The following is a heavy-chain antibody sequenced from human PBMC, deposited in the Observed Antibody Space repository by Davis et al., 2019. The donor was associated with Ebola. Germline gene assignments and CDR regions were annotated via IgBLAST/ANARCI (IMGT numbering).Heavy chain of an antibody. D-gene: IGHD3-10*01. V-gene: IGHV3-30*02. CDR3: AKCERGY. J-gene: IGHJ4*02. CDR1: GFTLTSYG. CDR2: IWYDGSNK. Sequence: GESLKISCAASGFTLTSYGMHWVRQAPGKGLAWVAVIWYDGSNKYYADSVKGRFTISRDNSKNTLYLQMNSLRAEDTAVYYCAKCERGYWGQGTLVTVSS.